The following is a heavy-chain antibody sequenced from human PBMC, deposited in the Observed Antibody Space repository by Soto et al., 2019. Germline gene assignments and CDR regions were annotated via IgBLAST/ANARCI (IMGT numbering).Heavy chain of an antibody. CDR2: ISYDGSNK. J-gene: IGHJ4*02. Sequence: QAQLVESGGGVVQPGRSLRLSCAASGFTFSSYGMHWVRQAPGKGLEWVAVISYDGSNKYYADSVKGRFTISRDNSKNTLYLQMNSLRAEDTAVYYCAKWSSSGYGYFDYWGQGTLVTVSS. CDR1: GFTFSSYG. CDR3: AKWSSSGYGYFDY. D-gene: IGHD3-22*01. V-gene: IGHV3-30*18.